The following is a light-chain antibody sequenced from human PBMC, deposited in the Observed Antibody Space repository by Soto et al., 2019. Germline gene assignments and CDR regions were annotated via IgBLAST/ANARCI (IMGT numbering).Light chain of an antibody. CDR1: SSNIGSNI. CDR2: SNN. Sequence: QSVLTQAPSASGTPGQRVTISCSGSSSNIGSNIVNWYQQLPGTAPKLLIYSNNQRPSGVPDRFSGSKSGTSASLAISGLQSEDEADYYCAAWDDTLNAWVFGGGTKLTVL. J-gene: IGLJ3*02. V-gene: IGLV1-44*01. CDR3: AAWDDTLNAWV.